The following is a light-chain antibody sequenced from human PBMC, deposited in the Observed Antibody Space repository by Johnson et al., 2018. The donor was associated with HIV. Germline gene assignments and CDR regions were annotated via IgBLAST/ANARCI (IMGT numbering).Light chain of an antibody. J-gene: IGLJ1*01. CDR3: GIWQTGLSTGGA. Sequence: HSVLTQPPSVSAAPGQKVTISCSGSYSDIGNNFVSWYQQLPGAAPKLLIYKNDQRPSGIPDRFSGSKSGTSATLSITGLQTGDEADYYCGIWQTGLSTGGAFGTGTKVTVL. CDR1: YSDIGNNF. V-gene: IGLV1-51*02. CDR2: KND.